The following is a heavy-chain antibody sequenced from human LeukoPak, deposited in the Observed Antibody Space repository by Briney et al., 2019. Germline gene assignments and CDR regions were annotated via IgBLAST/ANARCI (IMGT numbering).Heavy chain of an antibody. D-gene: IGHD2-2*01. CDR3: ASTLVHCSSTSCERHFDY. J-gene: IGHJ4*02. CDR2: IYYSGST. Sequence: SETLSLTCTVSGGSISSYYWSWIQQPPGKGLEWIGYIYYSGSTNYNPSLKSRVTISVDTSKNQFSLKLSSVTAADTAVYYCASTLVHCSSTSCERHFDYWGQGTLVTVSS. V-gene: IGHV4-59*08. CDR1: GGSISSYY.